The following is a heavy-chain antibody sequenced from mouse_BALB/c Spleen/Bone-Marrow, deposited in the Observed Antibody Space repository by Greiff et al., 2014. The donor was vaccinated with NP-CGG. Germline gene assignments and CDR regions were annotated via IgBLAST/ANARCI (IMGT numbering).Heavy chain of an antibody. Sequence: EVQLVESGGGLVKPGGSLKLSCAASGFTFSDFYMYWVRQTPEERLEWVATISYGGSYIYYPDSVKGRFTISRDDAKNNLYLQMSSLKSEDTAMYYCARDRGVQGYAMDYWGQGTSVTVSS. CDR1: GFTFSDFY. V-gene: IGHV5-4*02. D-gene: IGHD2-14*01. CDR2: ISYGGSYI. CDR3: ARDRGVQGYAMDY. J-gene: IGHJ4*01.